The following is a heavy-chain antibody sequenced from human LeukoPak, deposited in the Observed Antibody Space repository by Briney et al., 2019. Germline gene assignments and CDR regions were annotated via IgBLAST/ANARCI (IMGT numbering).Heavy chain of an antibody. D-gene: IGHD1-7*01. CDR1: GFTFSSYS. Sequence: GGSLRLSCAASGFTFSSYSMNWVRQAPGKGLEWVSSIGSRSAYTYYADSVKGRFTISRANTKNSLYLQMNSLRAGDTAVYYCARGVLNFDAFDIWGQGTMVTVSS. V-gene: IGHV3-21*01. CDR2: IGSRSAYT. CDR3: ARGVLNFDAFDI. J-gene: IGHJ3*02.